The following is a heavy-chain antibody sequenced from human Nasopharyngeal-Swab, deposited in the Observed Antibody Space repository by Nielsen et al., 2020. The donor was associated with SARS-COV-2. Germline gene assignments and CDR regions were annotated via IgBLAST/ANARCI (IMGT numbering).Heavy chain of an antibody. CDR3: ARDSGSSGWYEVDY. Sequence: GESLKISCAASGFTFSSYDMHWVRQATGKSLEWVSGIHSAGDTYYPGSVKGRFTISRDNAKNSLYLQMNSLRDEDTAVYYCARDSGSSGWYEVDYWGQGTLVTVSS. CDR1: GFTFSSYD. V-gene: IGHV3-13*01. J-gene: IGHJ4*02. CDR2: IHSAGDT. D-gene: IGHD6-19*01.